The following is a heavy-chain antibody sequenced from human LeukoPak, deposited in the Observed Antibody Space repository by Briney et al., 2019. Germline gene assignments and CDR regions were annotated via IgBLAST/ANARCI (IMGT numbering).Heavy chain of an antibody. CDR2: IYHSGST. V-gene: IGHV4-38-2*02. J-gene: IGHJ4*02. CDR1: GYSISSGYY. Sequence: SETLSLTCTVSGYSISSGYYWGWIRQPPGKGLEWIGSIYHSGSTYYNPSLKSRVTISVDTSKNQFSLKLSSVTAADTAVYYCARDLDYYGSGSYYLYWGQGTLVTVSS. CDR3: ARDLDYYGSGSYYLY. D-gene: IGHD3-10*01.